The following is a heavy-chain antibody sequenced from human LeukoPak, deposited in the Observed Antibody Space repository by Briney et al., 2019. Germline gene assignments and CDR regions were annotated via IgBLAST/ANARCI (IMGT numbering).Heavy chain of an antibody. CDR2: IIPIFGTA. D-gene: IGHD1-1*01. CDR1: EGTFSSYA. Sequence: SVKVSYNASEGTFSSYAISWVRQAPGQGLEWWGGIIPIFGTANYAQKFQGRVTITTDESPRTAYMELSSLRSEDTAVYYCARGNGDCYYYYMDVWGKGATVTVSS. CDR3: ARGNGDCYYYYMDV. V-gene: IGHV1-69*05. J-gene: IGHJ6*03.